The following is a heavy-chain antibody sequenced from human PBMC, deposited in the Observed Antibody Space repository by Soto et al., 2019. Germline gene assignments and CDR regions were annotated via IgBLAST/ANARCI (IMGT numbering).Heavy chain of an antibody. CDR2: INPSGSRT. D-gene: IGHD4-17*01. J-gene: IGHJ2*01. Sequence: EVQLLESGGALVQPGGSLRLSCAASEFTFSTSGMTWVRLAPGRGLDYVSAINPSGSRTYYADSVKGRFTISRDNSKYTLYLQMNSLRAEDTAIYYCAKTPRGGDYGDWYFDLWGRGTLVTVSS. V-gene: IGHV3-23*05. CDR1: EFTFSTSG. CDR3: AKTPRGGDYGDWYFDL.